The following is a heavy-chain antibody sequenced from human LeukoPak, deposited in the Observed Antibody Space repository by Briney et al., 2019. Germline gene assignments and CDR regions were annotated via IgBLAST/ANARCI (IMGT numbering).Heavy chain of an antibody. CDR3: ARVWSSGYTKDY. D-gene: IGHD3-22*01. J-gene: IGHJ4*02. Sequence: GGSLRLSCAASGFTFSSYSIDWVRQAPGKGLEWLSYISSSSSTIYYADSVKGRFTISRDNAKNSVYLQMNSLRAEDTAVYYCARVWSSGYTKDYWGQGTMVTVSS. V-gene: IGHV3-48*04. CDR1: GFTFSSYS. CDR2: ISSSSSTI.